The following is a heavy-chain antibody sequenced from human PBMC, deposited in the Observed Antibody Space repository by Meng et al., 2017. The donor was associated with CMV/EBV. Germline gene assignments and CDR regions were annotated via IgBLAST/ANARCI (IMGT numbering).Heavy chain of an antibody. CDR2: ISSSSSTI. CDR1: GFTFSSYS. Sequence: GESLKISCAASGFTFSSYSMNWVRQAPGKGLEWVSYISSSSSTIYYADSVKGRFTISRDNAKNSLYLQMNSLRAEDTAVYYCAKTGAYCSSTSCLSGMDVWGQGTTVTVSS. CDR3: AKTGAYCSSTSCLSGMDV. D-gene: IGHD2-2*01. J-gene: IGHJ6*02. V-gene: IGHV3-48*04.